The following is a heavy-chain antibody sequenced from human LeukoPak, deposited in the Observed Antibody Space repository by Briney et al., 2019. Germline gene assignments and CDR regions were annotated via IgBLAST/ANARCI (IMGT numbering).Heavy chain of an antibody. CDR1: GYTFTSYG. V-gene: IGHV1-18*01. D-gene: IGHD1-26*01. J-gene: IGHJ4*02. CDR2: ISAYNGNT. CDR3: ARDAGGSYSDPSFDY. Sequence: GASVKVSCKASGYTFTSYGISWVRQAPGQGLEWMGWISAYNGNTNYAQKFQGRVTMTRDTSISTAYMELSRLRSDDTAVYYCARDAGGSYSDPSFDYWGQGTLVTVSS.